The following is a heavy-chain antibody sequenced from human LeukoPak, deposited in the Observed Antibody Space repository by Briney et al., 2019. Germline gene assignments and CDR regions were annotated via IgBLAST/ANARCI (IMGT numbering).Heavy chain of an antibody. V-gene: IGHV4-39*01. CDR2: ICYSGST. CDR3: TRQSQVVGKDWYFDL. J-gene: IGHJ2*01. CDR1: GGSVSSSRYC. D-gene: IGHD2-2*01. Sequence: PSETLSLTCTVSGGSVSSSRYCWGWIRQPPGKGLEWIGSICYSGSTYYNPSLKSRVTISVDTSKNEFSLKLNSVTDTDTPVYYCTRQSQVVGKDWYFDLWGRGTLVTVSS.